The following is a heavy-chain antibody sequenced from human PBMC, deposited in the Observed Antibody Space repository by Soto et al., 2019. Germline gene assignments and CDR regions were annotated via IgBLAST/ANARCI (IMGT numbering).Heavy chain of an antibody. Sequence: QVQLQESGPGLVKPSQTLSLTCTVSGGSISSGDYYWSWIRQPPGKGLEWIGYIYSSGSTYDNPSLKSRVTISVDTARNQFSLKLSSVTAADTAVYYCVTTPPMGGANPYRWSDGGRAFDVWGQGTLVTVSS. CDR2: IYSSGST. V-gene: IGHV4-30-4*01. J-gene: IGHJ3*01. CDR1: GGSISSGDYY. D-gene: IGHD6-13*01. CDR3: VTTPPMGGANPYRWSDGGRAFDV.